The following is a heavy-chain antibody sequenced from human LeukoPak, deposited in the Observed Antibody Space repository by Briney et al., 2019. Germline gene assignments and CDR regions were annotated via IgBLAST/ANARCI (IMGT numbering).Heavy chain of an antibody. J-gene: IGHJ4*02. Sequence: PGGSLRLSCTASGFTFNNYGVTWVRQAPGKGLEWVSVISGDGGTTFYAPFLKGRFTISRDNSKNTVYLQMNSLRAEDTAIYSCARVRSGFYLDTWGQGTLVTVSS. D-gene: IGHD3-3*01. CDR1: GFTFNNYG. CDR2: ISGDGGTT. CDR3: ARVRSGFYLDT. V-gene: IGHV3-23*01.